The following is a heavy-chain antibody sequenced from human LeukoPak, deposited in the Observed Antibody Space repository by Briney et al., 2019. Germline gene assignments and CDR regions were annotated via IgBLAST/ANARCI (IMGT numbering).Heavy chain of an antibody. J-gene: IGHJ5*02. CDR2: INHSGGN. CDR1: GGSLCGYY. V-gene: IGHV4-34*01. CDR3: ARASRRITRSLAARPYNWFDP. D-gene: IGHD6-6*01. Sequence: SETLSLTCAVYGGSLCGYYWSCIRQPPGKGLEWLGEINHSGGNNYNPPLKSRVTISVDTSKNQCSRKLSSVTAADTAVYYCARASRRITRSLAARPYNWFDPWGQGTLVTVSS.